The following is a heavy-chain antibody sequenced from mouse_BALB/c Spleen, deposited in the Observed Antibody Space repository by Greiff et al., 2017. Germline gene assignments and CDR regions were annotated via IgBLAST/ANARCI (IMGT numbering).Heavy chain of an antibody. J-gene: IGHJ2*01. Sequence: EVHLVESGGGLVQPGGSLRLSCATSGFTFTDYYMSWVRQPPGKALEWLGFIRNKANGYTTEYSASVKGRFTISRDNSQSILYLQMNTLRAEDSATYYCARDAYYRYDGYFDYWGQGTTLTVSS. V-gene: IGHV7-3*02. CDR2: IRNKANGYTT. D-gene: IGHD2-14*01. CDR3: ARDAYYRYDGYFDY. CDR1: GFTFTDYY.